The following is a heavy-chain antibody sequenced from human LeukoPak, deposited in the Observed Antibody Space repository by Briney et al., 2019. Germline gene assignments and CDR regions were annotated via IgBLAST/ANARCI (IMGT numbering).Heavy chain of an antibody. V-gene: IGHV3-21*01. D-gene: IGHD3-22*01. Sequence: GGSLRLSCAASGFTFSSYAMNWVRQAPGKGLEWVSSISSSSSYIYYADSVKGRFTISRDNAKNSLFLQMNSLRAEDTAVYYCAREEDYYDSRGYYPGYYGMDVWGQGTTVTVSS. J-gene: IGHJ6*02. CDR3: AREEDYYDSRGYYPGYYGMDV. CDR1: GFTFSSYA. CDR2: ISSSSSYI.